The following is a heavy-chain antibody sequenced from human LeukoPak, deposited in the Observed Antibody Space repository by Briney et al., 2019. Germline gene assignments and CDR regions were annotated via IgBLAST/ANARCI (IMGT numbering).Heavy chain of an antibody. V-gene: IGHV3-7*05. CDR2: IKQDGSEK. CDR3: ARDYPPPPVAGPYYFDY. J-gene: IGHJ4*02. CDR1: GFTFSTYW. D-gene: IGHD6-19*01. Sequence: PGGSLRLSCVASGFTFSTYWMSWVRQAPGKGLEWVANIKQDGSEKYYVDSGKGRFTISRDNEKNSLYLHMNSLRAEDTAVYYCARDYPPPPVAGPYYFDYWGQGTLVTVSS.